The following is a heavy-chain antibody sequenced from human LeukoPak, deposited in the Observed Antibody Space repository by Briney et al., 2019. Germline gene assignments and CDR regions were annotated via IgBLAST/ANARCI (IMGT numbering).Heavy chain of an antibody. Sequence: EASVKVSCKASGGTFSSYAISWVRQAPGQRLEWMGGIIPIFGTANYAQKFQGRVTITADESTSTAYMELSSLRSEDTAVYYCVSSSWYWFDPWGQGTLVTVSS. CDR1: GGTFSSYA. CDR2: IIPIFGTA. D-gene: IGHD6-13*01. J-gene: IGHJ5*02. V-gene: IGHV1-69*13. CDR3: VSSSWYWFDP.